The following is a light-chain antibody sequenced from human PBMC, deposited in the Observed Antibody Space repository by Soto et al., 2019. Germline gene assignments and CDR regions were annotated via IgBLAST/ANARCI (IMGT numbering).Light chain of an antibody. CDR2: AAS. Sequence: DIQMTQSPSSLSASVGDRVTITCRASQDIGNDLGWYQQKPGKAPKRLIYAASSLESGVPARFSGSGSGTEFTLTISSLQPEDFATYYCLQHNSYPRAFGQGTKVGIK. V-gene: IGKV1-17*01. CDR3: LQHNSYPRA. J-gene: IGKJ1*01. CDR1: QDIGND.